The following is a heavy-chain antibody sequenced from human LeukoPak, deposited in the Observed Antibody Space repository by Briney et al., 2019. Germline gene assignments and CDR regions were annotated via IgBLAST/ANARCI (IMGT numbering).Heavy chain of an antibody. Sequence: GGSLRLSCAASGFTFSSYGMHWVRQAPGKGLEGVAVISYDGSNKYYADSVKGRFTISRDNSKNTLYLQMNSLRAEDTAVYYCAKDLEWELLGWFDPWGQGTLVTVSS. J-gene: IGHJ5*02. CDR3: AKDLEWELLGWFDP. V-gene: IGHV3-30*18. CDR1: GFTFSSYG. CDR2: ISYDGSNK. D-gene: IGHD1-26*01.